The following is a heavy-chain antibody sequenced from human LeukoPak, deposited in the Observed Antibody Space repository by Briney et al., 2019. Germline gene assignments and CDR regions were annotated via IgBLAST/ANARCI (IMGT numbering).Heavy chain of an antibody. CDR2: INTYNGDT. J-gene: IGHJ4*02. V-gene: IGHV1-18*01. D-gene: IGHD3-16*01. CDR1: GYTFTHYG. Sequence: ASVKVSCKASGYTFTHYGITWVRQAPGQGLAWMGWINTYNGDTKCAQKLQGRVTMTTDTSTSTAFMELRSLRSDDSAVYYCARGIRSPLFDYWGLGTLVTVS. CDR3: ARGIRSPLFDY.